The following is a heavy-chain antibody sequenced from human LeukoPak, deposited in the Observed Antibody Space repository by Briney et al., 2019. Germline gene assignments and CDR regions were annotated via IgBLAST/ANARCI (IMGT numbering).Heavy chain of an antibody. Sequence: PSETLSLTCTVSGGSISSYYWSWIRQPPGKGLEWIGYIYYSGSTNYNPSLKSRVTISVDTSKNQFSLKLSSVTAADTAVYYCARGGTVDGPDYYDSSGYSDYWGQGTLVTVSS. D-gene: IGHD3-22*01. CDR3: ARGGTVDGPDYYDSSGYSDY. J-gene: IGHJ4*02. V-gene: IGHV4-59*01. CDR1: GGSISSYY. CDR2: IYYSGST.